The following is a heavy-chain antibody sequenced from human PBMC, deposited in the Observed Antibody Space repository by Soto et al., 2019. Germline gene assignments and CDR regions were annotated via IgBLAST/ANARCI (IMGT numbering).Heavy chain of an antibody. J-gene: IGHJ4*02. Sequence: LRLSCAASGFTFSSYGMHWVRQAPGKGLEWVAVISYDGSNKYYADSVKGRFTISRDNSKNTLYLQMNSLRAEDTAVYYCAKDRGSSICLDYWGQGTLVTVSS. V-gene: IGHV3-30*18. CDR2: ISYDGSNK. CDR1: GFTFSSYG. CDR3: AKDRGSSICLDY. D-gene: IGHD1-26*01.